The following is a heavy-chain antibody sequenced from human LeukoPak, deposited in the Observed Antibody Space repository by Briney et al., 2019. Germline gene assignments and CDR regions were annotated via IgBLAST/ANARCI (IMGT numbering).Heavy chain of an antibody. V-gene: IGHV1-2*02. CDR2: INPNSGGT. CDR1: GYTFTGYY. J-gene: IGHJ4*02. CDR3: ARTVSGYRIIDY. Sequence: ASVKVSCKASGYTFTGYYMHWVRQAPGQGLEWMGWINPNSGGTHYAQKFQGRVTMTRDTSISTAYMELSRLRSDDTAVYYCARTVSGYRIIDYWGQGTLVTVPS. D-gene: IGHD3-22*01.